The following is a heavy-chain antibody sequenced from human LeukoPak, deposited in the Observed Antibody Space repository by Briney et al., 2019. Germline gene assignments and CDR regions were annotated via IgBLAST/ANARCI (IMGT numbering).Heavy chain of an antibody. CDR1: GGTFSSYA. CDR3: AREAGTTVTTWGTFNWFDP. V-gene: IGHV1-69*13. D-gene: IGHD4-17*01. Sequence: ASVKVSCKASGGTFSSYAISWARQAPGQGLEWMGGIIPIFGTANYAQKFQGRVTITADESTSTAYMELSSLRSEDTAVYYCAREAGTTVTTWGTFNWFDPWGQGTLVTVSS. CDR2: IIPIFGTA. J-gene: IGHJ5*02.